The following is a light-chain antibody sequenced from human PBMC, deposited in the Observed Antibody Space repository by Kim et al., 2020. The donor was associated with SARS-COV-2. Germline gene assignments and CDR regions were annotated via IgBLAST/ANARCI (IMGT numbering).Light chain of an antibody. V-gene: IGKV3-15*01. J-gene: IGKJ1*01. CDR1: QSLSSN. Sequence: TVLTQSPATLSVSPGERATLSCRASQSLSSNLAWYHQKPGQAPRLLIFGAATRATGIPARFSGSGFGTEFTLTISSLQSEDFGVYYCQQYNVWPRTFGQGTKVDIK. CDR2: GAA. CDR3: QQYNVWPRT.